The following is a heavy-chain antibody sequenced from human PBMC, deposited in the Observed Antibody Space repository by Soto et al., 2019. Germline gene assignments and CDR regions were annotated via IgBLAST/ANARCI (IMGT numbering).Heavy chain of an antibody. Sequence: GGSLRLSCAASGFTFSSYGMHWVRQAPGKGLEWVAVISYDGSNKYYADSVKGRFTISRDNSKNTLYLQMNSLRAEDTAVYYCAKDVSTMVRGVIGYMDVWGKGTTVTVSS. CDR2: ISYDGSNK. CDR1: GFTFSSYG. CDR3: AKDVSTMVRGVIGYMDV. V-gene: IGHV3-30*18. J-gene: IGHJ6*03. D-gene: IGHD3-10*01.